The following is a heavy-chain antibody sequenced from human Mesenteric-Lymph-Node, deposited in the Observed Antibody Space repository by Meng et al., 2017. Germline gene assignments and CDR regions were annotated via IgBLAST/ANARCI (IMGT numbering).Heavy chain of an antibody. CDR3: ARSMGDSSSWYDGEYFQH. V-gene: IGHV1-2*02. Sequence: ASVKVSCKASGYTFTGYYMHWVRQAPGQGLEWMGWINPNSGGTNYAQKFQGRVTMTRDTSISPAYMEMSRLRSDDTAVYYCARSMGDSSSWYDGEYFQHWGQGTLVTVSS. CDR1: GYTFTGYY. CDR2: INPNSGGT. J-gene: IGHJ1*01. D-gene: IGHD6-13*01.